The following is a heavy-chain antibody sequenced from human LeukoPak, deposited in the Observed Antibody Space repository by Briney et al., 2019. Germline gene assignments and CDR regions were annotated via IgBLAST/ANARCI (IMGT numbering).Heavy chain of an antibody. Sequence: SETLSLTCTVSGGSISSGSYYWSWIRQPAGKGLEWIGRIYTGGSTYYNPSLKSRVTISVDTSKNQFSLKLSSVTAADTAVYYCARGGYFDYWGQGTLVTVSS. V-gene: IGHV4-61*02. CDR2: IYTGGST. CDR1: GGSISSGSYY. CDR3: ARGGYFDY. J-gene: IGHJ4*02.